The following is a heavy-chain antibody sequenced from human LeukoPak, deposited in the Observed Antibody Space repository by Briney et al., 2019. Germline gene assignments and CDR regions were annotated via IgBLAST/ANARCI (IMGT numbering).Heavy chain of an antibody. Sequence: SETLSLTCAVSGGSISSYYWSWIRQPAGKGLEWIGRIYTSGSTNYNPSLKSRVTMSVDTSKNQFSLKLSSVTAADTAVYYCARAVVVPAASNWFDPWGQGTLVTVSS. CDR3: ARAVVVPAASNWFDP. CDR1: GGSISSYY. CDR2: IYTSGST. V-gene: IGHV4-4*07. D-gene: IGHD2-2*01. J-gene: IGHJ5*02.